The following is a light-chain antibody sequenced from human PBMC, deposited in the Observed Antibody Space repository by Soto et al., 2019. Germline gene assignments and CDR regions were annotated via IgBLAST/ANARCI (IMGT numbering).Light chain of an antibody. CDR3: QQYNSYSQT. CDR1: QSISSW. CDR2: KAS. Sequence: DIQMTQSPSTLSASVGDRVTITCRASQSISSWSAWYQQKPGKAPKLLIYKASSLESGVPSRFSGSGSGTEFTLTISSLQPDDFATYYCQQYNSYSQTFGQGTKVDIK. V-gene: IGKV1-5*03. J-gene: IGKJ1*01.